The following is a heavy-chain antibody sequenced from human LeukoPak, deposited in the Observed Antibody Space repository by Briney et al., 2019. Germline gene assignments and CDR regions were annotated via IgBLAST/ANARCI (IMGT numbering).Heavy chain of an antibody. CDR1: GYSFTSYG. V-gene: IGHV1-18*01. D-gene: IGHD1-26*01. CDR3: ARDAKGWEPRRLDAFDI. Sequence: GASVKVFCKASGYSFTSYGISWVRQAPGQGLEWMGWISTYNGNTNYAQKLQGRVTMTTDTSTSTAYMELSSLRSEDTAVYYCARDAKGWEPRRLDAFDIWGQGTMVTVSS. CDR2: ISTYNGNT. J-gene: IGHJ3*02.